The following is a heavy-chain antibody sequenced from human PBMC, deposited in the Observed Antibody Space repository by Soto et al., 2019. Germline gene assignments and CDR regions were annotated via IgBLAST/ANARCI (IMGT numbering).Heavy chain of an antibody. V-gene: IGHV3-48*03. CDR1: GFTFSSYE. Sequence: PGGSLRLSCAASGFTFSSYEMNWVRQAPGKGLEWVSYISSSGSTIYYADSVKGRFTISRDNAKNSLYLQMNSLRAEDTAVYYCARDSGGDGGDFDYWGQGTLVTVSS. D-gene: IGHD2-15*01. CDR3: ARDSGGDGGDFDY. CDR2: ISSSGSTI. J-gene: IGHJ4*02.